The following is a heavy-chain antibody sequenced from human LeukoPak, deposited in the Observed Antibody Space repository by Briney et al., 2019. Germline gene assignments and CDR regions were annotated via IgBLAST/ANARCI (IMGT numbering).Heavy chain of an antibody. V-gene: IGHV3-48*01. CDR3: ASPPQYSSGWYSATYGMDV. CDR1: GFTFSSYS. J-gene: IGHJ6*02. Sequence: GGSLRLSCAASGFTFSSYSMNWVRQAPGKGLEWVSYISSSSSTIYYADSVKGRFTISRDNAKNSLYLQTNSLRAEDTAVYYCASPPQYSSGWYSATYGMDVWGQGTTVTVSS. D-gene: IGHD6-19*01. CDR2: ISSSSSTI.